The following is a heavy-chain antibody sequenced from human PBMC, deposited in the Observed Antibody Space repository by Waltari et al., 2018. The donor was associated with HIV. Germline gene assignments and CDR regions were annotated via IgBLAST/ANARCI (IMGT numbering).Heavy chain of an antibody. J-gene: IGHJ6*02. CDR1: GGTFSSYA. Sequence: QVQLVQSGAEVKKPGSSVKVSCKASGGTFSSYAISWVRQAPGQGLEWMGGITPIFGTANYAQKFQGRVTITADEATSTAYMELSSLRSEDTAVYYCAREGYCSGGSCDYYGMDVWGQGTTVTVSS. V-gene: IGHV1-69*12. CDR2: ITPIFGTA. D-gene: IGHD2-15*01. CDR3: AREGYCSGGSCDYYGMDV.